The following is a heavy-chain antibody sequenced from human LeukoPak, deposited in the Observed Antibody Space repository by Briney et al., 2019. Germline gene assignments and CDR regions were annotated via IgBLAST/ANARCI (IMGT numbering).Heavy chain of an antibody. J-gene: IGHJ4*02. CDR1: GGSISSYY. CDR2: IYYSGTT. D-gene: IGHD2-15*01. CDR3: ARDRASAGGFDY. V-gene: IGHV4-59*01. Sequence: RASETLSLTCTVSGGSISSYYWSWIRQPPGKGLEWIGYIYYSGTTNYNPSLQSRVTISVATSKNQFSLKLSSVTAADTALYYCARDRASAGGFDYWGQGTLVTVSS.